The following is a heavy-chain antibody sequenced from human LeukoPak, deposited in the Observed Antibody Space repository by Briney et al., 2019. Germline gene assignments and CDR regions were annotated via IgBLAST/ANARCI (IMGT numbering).Heavy chain of an antibody. CDR3: TRAPSITGTTPPGY. J-gene: IGHJ4*02. D-gene: IGHD1-7*01. CDR2: MNPNSGNT. CDR1: GYTFTSYD. Sequence: ASVKVSCKASGYTFTSYDINWVRQATGQGLEWMGWMNPNSGNTGYAQKFQGRVTMTRNTSISTAYMELSSLRSEDTAVYYCTRAPSITGTTPPGYWGQGTLVTVSS. V-gene: IGHV1-8*01.